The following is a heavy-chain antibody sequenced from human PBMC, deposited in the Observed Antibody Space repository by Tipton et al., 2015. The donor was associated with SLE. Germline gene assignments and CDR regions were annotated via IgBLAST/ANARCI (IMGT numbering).Heavy chain of an antibody. Sequence: LRLSCTVSGGSISSYYWSWIRQPPGKGLEWIGYIYYSGSTNYNPSLKSRITISVDTSKNQFSLKLSSVTAADTAVYYCARVGAAAGLYFDYWGQGTLVTVSS. V-gene: IGHV4-59*01. CDR3: ARVGAAAGLYFDY. D-gene: IGHD6-13*01. J-gene: IGHJ4*02. CDR2: IYYSGST. CDR1: GGSISSYY.